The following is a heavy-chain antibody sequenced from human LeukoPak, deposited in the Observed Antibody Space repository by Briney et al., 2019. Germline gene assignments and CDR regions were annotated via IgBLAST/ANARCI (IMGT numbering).Heavy chain of an antibody. Sequence: SETLSLTCAVYGGSFSGYYWSWIRQPPGKGLEWIGEINHSGSTNYNPSLKSRVTISVDTSKNQFSLKLSSVTAADTAVYYCAGSYYDSSGYPFDYWGQGTLVTVSS. CDR1: GGSFSGYY. J-gene: IGHJ4*02. CDR3: AGSYYDSSGYPFDY. D-gene: IGHD3-22*01. V-gene: IGHV4-34*01. CDR2: INHSGST.